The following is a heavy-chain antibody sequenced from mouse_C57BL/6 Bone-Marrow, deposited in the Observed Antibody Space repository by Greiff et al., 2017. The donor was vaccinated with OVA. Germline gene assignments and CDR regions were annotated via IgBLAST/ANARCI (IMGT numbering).Heavy chain of an antibody. D-gene: IGHD1-1*01. CDR2: IDPENGDT. J-gene: IGHJ3*01. CDR1: GFNIKDDY. Sequence: VQLQQSGAELVRPGASVKLSCTASGFNIKDDYMHWVKQRPEQGLEWIGWIDPENGDTEYASKFQGKATKTADTSYNTAYLQLSSVTSEDTAVYYCTTRLLRYWGQGTLVTVSA. V-gene: IGHV14-4*01. CDR3: TTRLLRY.